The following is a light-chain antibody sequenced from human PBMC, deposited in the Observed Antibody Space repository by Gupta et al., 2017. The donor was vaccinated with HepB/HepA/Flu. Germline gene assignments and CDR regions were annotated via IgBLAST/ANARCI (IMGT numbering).Light chain of an antibody. CDR1: LSVSSN. V-gene: IGKV3-15*01. Sequence: DIVLTQSSATLSVPPGERATLSCRPILSVSSNLAWYQQKPGQAPRLLLYGASAMATGIPAGFSGSGSGEEFSLTISSRQSEDYGVYDCQQYNNWPSWTCGQGTKVEIK. J-gene: IGKJ1*01. CDR2: GAS. CDR3: QQYNNWPSWT.